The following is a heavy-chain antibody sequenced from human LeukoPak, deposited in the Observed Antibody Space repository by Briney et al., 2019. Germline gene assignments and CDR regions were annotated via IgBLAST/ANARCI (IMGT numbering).Heavy chain of an antibody. CDR2: ISSGGTSI. Sequence: PGGSLRLSCAAFGTIFSRYTMNWVRQAPGKGLEWVSSISSGGTSIYYSDSVRGRFTIARDDAKNSLYLQMNSLRADDTAVYYCARDGLGYDAWGQGTLVTVSS. V-gene: IGHV3-21*01. CDR1: GTIFSRYT. D-gene: IGHD5-12*01. J-gene: IGHJ5*02. CDR3: ARDGLGYDA.